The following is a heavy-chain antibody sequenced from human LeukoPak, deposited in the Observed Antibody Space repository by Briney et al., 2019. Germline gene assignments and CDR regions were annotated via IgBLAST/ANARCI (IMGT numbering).Heavy chain of an antibody. V-gene: IGHV3-23*01. CDR2: ISGSGGST. D-gene: IGHD6-19*01. J-gene: IGHJ4*02. Sequence: GGSLRLSCAASGFTFSSYAMSWVRQAPGKGLEWVSAISGSGGSTYYADSAKGRFTISRDNSKNTLYLQMNSLRAEDTAVYYCARDRGAVTDVFDYWGQGTLVTVSS. CDR3: ARDRGAVTDVFDY. CDR1: GFTFSSYA.